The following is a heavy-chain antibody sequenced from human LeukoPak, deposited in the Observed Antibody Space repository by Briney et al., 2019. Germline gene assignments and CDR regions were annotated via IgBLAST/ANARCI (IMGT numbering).Heavy chain of an antibody. J-gene: IGHJ3*01. D-gene: IGHD5-18*01. V-gene: IGHV4-59*01. CDR1: GGSISSFH. CDR3: ARDSFPQYTDAFDV. Sequence: SETLSLTCTVSGGSISSFHWSWIRQPPGKGLEWIGYIHDSGNTYYNPSLKGRVSISVDTSKNQFSLKLTSVTATDTALYFCARDSFPQYTDAFDVWGQGTMVTVSS. CDR2: IHDSGNT.